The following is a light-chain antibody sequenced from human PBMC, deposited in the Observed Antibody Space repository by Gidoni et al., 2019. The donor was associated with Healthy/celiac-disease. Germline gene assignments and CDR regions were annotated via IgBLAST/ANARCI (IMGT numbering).Light chain of an antibody. CDR1: QSVSSSY. J-gene: IGKJ2*01. V-gene: IGKV3-20*01. CDR2: GAS. CDR3: QQYGSSGVWT. Sequence: EIVLTQSPGTLSLSPGERATISCRASQSVSSSYLAWYQQKPGQAPRLLIYGASSRATGIPDRFSGSGSGTDFTLTISRLEPEDFAVYYCQQYGSSGVWTFGQGTKLEIK.